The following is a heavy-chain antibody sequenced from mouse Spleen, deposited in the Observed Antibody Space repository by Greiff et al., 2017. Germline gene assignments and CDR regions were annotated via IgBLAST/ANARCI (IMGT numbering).Heavy chain of an antibody. J-gene: IGHJ2*01. CDR1: GFTFSSYG. CDR2: ISSGGSYT. Sequence: DVMLVESGGDLVKPGGSLKISCAASGFTFSSYGMSWVRQTPDKRLEWVATISSGGSYTYYPDSVKGRFTISRDNAKNTLYLQMSSLKSEDTAMYYCARHPITTVVECYFDYWGQGTTLTVSS. D-gene: IGHD1-1*01. CDR3: ARHPITTVVECYFDY. V-gene: IGHV5-6*02.